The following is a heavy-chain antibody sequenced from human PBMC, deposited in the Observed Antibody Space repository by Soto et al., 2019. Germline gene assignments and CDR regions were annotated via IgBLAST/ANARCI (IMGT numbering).Heavy chain of an antibody. J-gene: IGHJ6*02. CDR2: INPSGGST. V-gene: IGHV1-46*01. Sequence: GASVKVSCKASGYTFTSYYMHWVRQAPGQGLEWMGIINPSGGSTSYAQKFQGRVTMTRDTSTSTVYMELSSLRSEDTAVYYCARDRRDGYNLVSYYYYYGMDVWGQGTTVTVSS. CDR3: ARDRRDGYNLVSYYYYYGMDV. D-gene: IGHD5-12*01. CDR1: GYTFTSYY.